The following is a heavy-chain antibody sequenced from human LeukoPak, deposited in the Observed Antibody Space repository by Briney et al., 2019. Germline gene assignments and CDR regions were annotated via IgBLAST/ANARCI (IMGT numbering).Heavy chain of an antibody. CDR2: TYYRPKWYN. V-gene: IGHV6-1*01. CDR1: GDSVSSNSAA. Sequence: PSQTLSLTCAISGDSVSSNSAAWNWIRQSPSRGLEWLGRTYYRPKWYNDYAVSVKSRITINPDTSKNQFSLQLNSVTPEDTAVYYCAREVTTIPPYYYYYMDVWGKGTTVTVSS. CDR3: AREVTTIPPYYYYYMDV. D-gene: IGHD4-11*01. J-gene: IGHJ6*03.